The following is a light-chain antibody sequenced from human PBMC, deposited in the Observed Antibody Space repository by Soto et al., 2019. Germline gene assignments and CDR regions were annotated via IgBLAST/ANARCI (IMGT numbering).Light chain of an antibody. J-gene: IGLJ2*01. Sequence: ALTQPASVSGSPGQSLTISCTGTSSDVGGYNFVSWYQQHPGKAPKLMIYEVTDRPSGVSNRFSGSKSGSTASLTISGLQAEDEADYYCSSYTSRNTLAFGGGTKLTVL. CDR2: EVT. CDR1: SSDVGGYNF. CDR3: SSYTSRNTLA. V-gene: IGLV2-14*01.